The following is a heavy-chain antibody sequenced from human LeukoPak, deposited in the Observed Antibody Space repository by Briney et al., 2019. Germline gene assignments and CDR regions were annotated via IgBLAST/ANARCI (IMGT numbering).Heavy chain of an antibody. CDR2: ISAYNGNK. D-gene: IGHD4-17*01. V-gene: IGHV1-18*01. CDR3: ARDYGDYNFYYFGMDV. J-gene: IGHJ6*02. CDR1: GYTFTSYG. Sequence: ASVKVSCKASGYTFTSYGISWVRQAPGQGGEWRGWISAYNGNKNYAQKLQGRVPMTTDTSTSTAYMELRSLRSDDTAVYYCARDYGDYNFYYFGMDVLGQGTTVTVSS.